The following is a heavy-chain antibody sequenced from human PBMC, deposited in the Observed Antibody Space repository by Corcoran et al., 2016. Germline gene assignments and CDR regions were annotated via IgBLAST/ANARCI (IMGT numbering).Heavy chain of an antibody. CDR3: ARGGCSGGSCYFLYYYYYGMDV. Sequence: QVQLQQWGAGLLKPSETLSLTCAVYGGSFSGYYWSWIRQPPGKGLEWIGEINHSGSTNYNPSLKSRVTISVDTSKNQFSLKLSSVTAADTALYYCARGGCSGGSCYFLYYYYYGMDVWGQGTTVTVSS. D-gene: IGHD2-15*01. J-gene: IGHJ6*02. V-gene: IGHV4-34*01. CDR2: INHSGST. CDR1: GGSFSGYY.